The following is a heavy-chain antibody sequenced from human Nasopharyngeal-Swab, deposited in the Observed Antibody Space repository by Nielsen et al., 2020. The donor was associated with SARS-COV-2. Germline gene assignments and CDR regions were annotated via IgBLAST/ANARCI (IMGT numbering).Heavy chain of an antibody. CDR2: ISGSGGNT. V-gene: IGHV3-23*01. J-gene: IGHJ5*02. D-gene: IGHD3-3*01. CDR3: ARDQDDLGFDP. CDR1: GFTFSSYA. Sequence: GESLKISCAASGFTFSSYAMSWVRQAPGKGLEWVSTISGSGGNTYYADSVKGRFTISRDNSKNTLYLQMNSLRAEDTAVYYCARDQDDLGFDPWGQGTLVTVSS.